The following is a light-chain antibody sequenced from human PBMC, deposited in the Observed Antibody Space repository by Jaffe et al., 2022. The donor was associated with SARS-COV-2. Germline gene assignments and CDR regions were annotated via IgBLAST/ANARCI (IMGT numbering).Light chain of an antibody. V-gene: IGKV3-20*01. J-gene: IGKJ3*01. CDR3: QQYGTSPFT. CDR1: QSLSSSY. CDR2: GAS. Sequence: EIVLTQSPGTLSLSPGEGATLSCRASQSLSSSYLAWYQQKPGQAPRLLIYGASIRATGIPDRFSGSGSGTDFTLTISRLEPEDFAVFYCQQYGTSPFTFGPGTKVDIK.